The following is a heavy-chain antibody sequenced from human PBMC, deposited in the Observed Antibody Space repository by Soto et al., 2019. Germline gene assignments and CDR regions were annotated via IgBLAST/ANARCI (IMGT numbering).Heavy chain of an antibody. V-gene: IGHV1-69*06. CDR3: ARVRITMVRGVTGAGDY. CDR1: GGTFSSYD. J-gene: IGHJ4*02. D-gene: IGHD3-10*01. CDR2: IIPIFGTA. Sequence: QVQLVQSGAEVKKPGSSVKVSCKASGGTFSSYDISWVRQAPGPGLEWMGGIIPIFGTANYAQKFQGRVTITADKSTSTAYMELSSLRSEDTAVYYCARVRITMVRGVTGAGDYWGQGTLVTVSS.